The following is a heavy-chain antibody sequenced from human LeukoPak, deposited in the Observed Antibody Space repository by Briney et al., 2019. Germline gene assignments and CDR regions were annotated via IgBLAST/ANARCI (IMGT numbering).Heavy chain of an antibody. CDR2: FDPEDGET. CDR1: GYTLTELS. D-gene: IGHD2-2*01. Sequence: ASVKVSCKVSGYTLTELSMHWVRQAPRKGLEWMGGFDPEDGETIYAQKFQGGVTMAEDTSTDTAYMELSSLRSEDTAVYYCARLVPAARHSYYYYMDVWGKGTTVTVSS. J-gene: IGHJ6*03. V-gene: IGHV1-24*01. CDR3: ARLVPAARHSYYYYMDV.